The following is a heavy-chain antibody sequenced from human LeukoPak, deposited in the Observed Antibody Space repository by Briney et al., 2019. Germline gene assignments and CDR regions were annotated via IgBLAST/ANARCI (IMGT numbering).Heavy chain of an antibody. CDR2: ISGGGNT. D-gene: IGHD2-15*01. CDR3: AKWVADTGFDY. J-gene: IGHJ4*02. Sequence: GGSLRLSCAASGFTFSSYAMGWVRQAPGQGLEWVSTISGGGNTYYADSAKGRFSISRDNSKNSLFLQMNSLRAEDTAVYYCAKWVADTGFDYWGQGTLVTVSS. CDR1: GFTFSSYA. V-gene: IGHV3-23*01.